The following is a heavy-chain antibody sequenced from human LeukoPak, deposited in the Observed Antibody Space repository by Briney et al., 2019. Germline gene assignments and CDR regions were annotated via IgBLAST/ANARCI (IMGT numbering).Heavy chain of an antibody. CDR2: INSDGSST. CDR3: ARGGGYCYGCIDY. Sequence: GGSLRLSCAASGFTFSSYWMHWVRQAPVKVLVWVSRINSDGSSTSYADSVKGRFTISRDNAKNTLYLQMNSLRAEDTAVYYCARGGGYCYGCIDYWGQGTLVTVSS. V-gene: IGHV3-74*01. CDR1: GFTFSSYW. D-gene: IGHD5-18*01. J-gene: IGHJ4*02.